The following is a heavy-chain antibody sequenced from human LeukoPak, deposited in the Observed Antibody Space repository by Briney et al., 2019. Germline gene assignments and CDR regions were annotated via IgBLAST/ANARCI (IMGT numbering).Heavy chain of an antibody. D-gene: IGHD5-24*01. CDR2: IIPIFGTA. CDR1: GRTFSSYA. J-gene: IGHJ4*02. Sequence: ASVKVSCKASGRTFSSYAISWVRQAPGQGLEWMGGIIPIFGTANYAQKFQGRVTITADESTSTAYMELSSLRSEDTAVYYCASSVEMATIPYFDYWGQGTLVTVSS. CDR3: ASSVEMATIPYFDY. V-gene: IGHV1-69*13.